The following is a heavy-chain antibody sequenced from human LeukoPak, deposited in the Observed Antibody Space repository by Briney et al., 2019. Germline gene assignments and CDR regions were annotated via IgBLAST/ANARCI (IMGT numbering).Heavy chain of an antibody. J-gene: IGHJ4*02. D-gene: IGHD1-26*01. V-gene: IGHV3-43*02. CDR1: GFTFDDHA. Sequence: GGSLRLACAASGFTFDDHAMHWVRQAPGKGLEWVSLISGDGGSTYYADSVKGRFTISRDNSKNSLYLQMNSLRTEDTALYYCAKTFGSYYDYWGQGTLVTVSS. CDR2: ISGDGGST. CDR3: AKTFGSYYDY.